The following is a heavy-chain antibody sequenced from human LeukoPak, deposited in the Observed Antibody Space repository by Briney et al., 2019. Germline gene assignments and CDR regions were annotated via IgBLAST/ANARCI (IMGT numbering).Heavy chain of an antibody. CDR1: GFTFRSYT. D-gene: IGHD4-23*01. CDR2: ISGSGGST. CDR3: SKDVVTAAI. J-gene: IGHJ4*02. V-gene: IGHV3-23*01. Sequence: GGSLRLSCAASGFTFRSYTMSWVRQTPGKGLEWVSTISGSGGSTYLADSVKGRFTISRDNSKNTLYLQMNSLRGEDTAVYYCSKDVVTAAIWGQGTLVTASS.